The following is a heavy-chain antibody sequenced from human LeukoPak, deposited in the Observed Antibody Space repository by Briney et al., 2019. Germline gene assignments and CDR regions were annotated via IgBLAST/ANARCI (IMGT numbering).Heavy chain of an antibody. V-gene: IGHV1-2*04. CDR1: GYTFTAYY. D-gene: IGHD3-10*01. CDR3: AREVTSVGELSYYYYGMDV. CDR2: INPNSGGT. Sequence: ASVKVSCKASGYTFTAYYMHWVRQAPGQGLEWMGWINPNSGGTNYAQKFQGWVTMTRDTSISTAYMELSRLRSDDTAVYYCAREVTSVGELSYYYYGMDVWGQGTTVAVSS. J-gene: IGHJ6*02.